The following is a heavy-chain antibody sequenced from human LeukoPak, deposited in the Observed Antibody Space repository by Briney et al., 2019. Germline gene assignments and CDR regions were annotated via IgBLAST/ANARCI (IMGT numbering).Heavy chain of an antibody. Sequence: ASVKVSCKASGYTFTNYGISWVRQAPGQGLECMGWISAYNGNTNYAQRFQGRVTMTTDTSTSTAYMELRSLRSDDTAVYYCARVRDYGGIGEDYWGQGPLVTVSS. CDR1: GYTFTNYG. CDR2: ISAYNGNT. V-gene: IGHV1-18*01. CDR3: ARVRDYGGIGEDY. J-gene: IGHJ4*02. D-gene: IGHD3-16*01.